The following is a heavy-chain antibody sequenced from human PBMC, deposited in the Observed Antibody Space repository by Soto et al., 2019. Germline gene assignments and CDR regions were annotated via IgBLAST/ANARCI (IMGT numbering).Heavy chain of an antibody. CDR2: IWYDGSNK. CDR3: AREDYGDAHDY. J-gene: IGHJ4*02. Sequence: QVQLVESGGGVVQPGRSLRLSCAASGFTFSNYGMHWVRQAPGKGLEWVAVIWYDGSNKYYADSVKGRFTISRDNSKNTLYSQMNRLRDEDTAVYYCAREDYGDAHDYWGQGTLVTVSS. D-gene: IGHD4-17*01. CDR1: GFTFSNYG. V-gene: IGHV3-33*01.